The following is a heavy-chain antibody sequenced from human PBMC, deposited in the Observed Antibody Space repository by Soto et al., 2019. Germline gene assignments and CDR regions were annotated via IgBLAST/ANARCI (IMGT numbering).Heavy chain of an antibody. V-gene: IGHV3-74*01. J-gene: IGHJ3*02. CDR2: IYTDGSST. D-gene: IGHD1-7*01. CDR3: ARLSGTWRAFDI. Sequence: EVQLVESGGGLVQPGGSLRLSCAASGFTFSSYWMHWVRQAPGKGLVWVSRIYTDGSSTNYADSVQGRFTISRDNAKNTLYLQMHSLRAEDTAVYYCARLSGTWRAFDIWGPGTMVTVSS. CDR1: GFTFSSYW.